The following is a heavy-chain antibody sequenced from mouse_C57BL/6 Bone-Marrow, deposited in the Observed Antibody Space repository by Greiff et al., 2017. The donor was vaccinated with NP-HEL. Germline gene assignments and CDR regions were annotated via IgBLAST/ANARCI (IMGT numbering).Heavy chain of an antibody. V-gene: IGHV1-62-2*01. Sequence: QVQLKESGAELVKPGASVKLSCKASGYTFTEYSIHWVKQRSGQGLEWIGWFYPGSGSIKYNEKFKDKATLTADKSSSKVYMELSSLTSEDSAVNFCAIQTSRWFAYWGQGTRVTVSA. J-gene: IGHJ3*01. CDR2: FYPGSGSI. CDR3: AIQTSRWFAY. CDR1: GYTFTEYS.